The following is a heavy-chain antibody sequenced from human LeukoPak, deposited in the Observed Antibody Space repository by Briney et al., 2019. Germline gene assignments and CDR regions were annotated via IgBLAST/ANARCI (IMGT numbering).Heavy chain of an antibody. CDR3: ARHGFYDSSGYYDRHRYYFDY. Sequence: SETLSLTCAVSGYSISSGYYWGWIRRPPGKGLEWIGSIYHSGSTYYNPSLKSRVTISVDTSKNQFSLKLSSVTAADTAVYYCARHGFYDSSGYYDRHRYYFDYWGRGTLVTVSS. J-gene: IGHJ4*02. D-gene: IGHD3-22*01. V-gene: IGHV4-38-2*01. CDR2: IYHSGST. CDR1: GYSISSGYY.